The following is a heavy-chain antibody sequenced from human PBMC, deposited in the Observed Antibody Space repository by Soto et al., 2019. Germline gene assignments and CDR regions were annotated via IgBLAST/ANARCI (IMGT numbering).Heavy chain of an antibody. Sequence: SETLSLTCAVYGGSFSGYYWSWIRQPPGKGLEWIGEINHSGSTNYNPSLKSRVTISVDTSKNQFSLKLSSVTAADTAVYYCARGRGFWSGYYKVVPTRPFDYWGQGTLVTVSS. D-gene: IGHD3-3*01. J-gene: IGHJ4*02. CDR1: GGSFSGYY. CDR3: ARGRGFWSGYYKVVPTRPFDY. CDR2: INHSGST. V-gene: IGHV4-34*01.